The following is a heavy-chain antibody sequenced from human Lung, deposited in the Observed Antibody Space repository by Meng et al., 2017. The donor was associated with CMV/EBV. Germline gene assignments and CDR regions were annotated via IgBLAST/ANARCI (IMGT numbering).Heavy chain of an antibody. V-gene: IGHV1-2*02. Sequence: ASXXVSXKVSGYTFSDYYMHWVRQAPGQGLEWMGWINPNSGGTNYAQKFQGRVTMTRDTSISTAYMELSRLRSDDTAVYYCAREDYHDSTSYQDFDYWGQGTXVTVYS. D-gene: IGHD3-22*01. CDR1: GYTFSDYY. CDR2: INPNSGGT. J-gene: IGHJ4*02. CDR3: AREDYHDSTSYQDFDY.